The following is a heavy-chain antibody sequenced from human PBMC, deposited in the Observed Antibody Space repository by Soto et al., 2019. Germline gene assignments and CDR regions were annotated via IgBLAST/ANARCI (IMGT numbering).Heavy chain of an antibody. CDR3: ARVGYGMDV. V-gene: IGHV3-7*01. Sequence: PVESVRLSCASSVFPFSSYCMSGVRQAPGKGLEWVANIKQDGSEKYYVDSVKGRFTISRDNAKNSLYLQMNSLRAEDTAVYYCARVGYGMDVWGQGTTVTVSS. CDR2: IKQDGSEK. J-gene: IGHJ6*02. CDR1: VFPFSSYC.